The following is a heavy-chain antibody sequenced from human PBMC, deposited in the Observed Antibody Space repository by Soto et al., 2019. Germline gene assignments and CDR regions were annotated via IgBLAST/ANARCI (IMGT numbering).Heavy chain of an antibody. D-gene: IGHD1-20*01. J-gene: IGHJ4*02. CDR2: IRDRVHSYST. Sequence: EVQLVESGGGLVQPGGSLRLSCAVSGLTFSDHYMGWVRQAPGKGLDWVGRIRDRVHSYSTEYAASVKGRFTISRDDSMNSLYLEMNSLKMEDTAVFYCVSLWSVTGSRDYWGRGTLVTVSS. CDR1: GLTFSDHY. CDR3: VSLWSVTGSRDY. V-gene: IGHV3-72*01.